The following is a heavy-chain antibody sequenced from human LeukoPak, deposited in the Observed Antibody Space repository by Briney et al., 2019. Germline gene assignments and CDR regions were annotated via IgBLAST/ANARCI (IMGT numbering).Heavy chain of an antibody. J-gene: IGHJ4*02. CDR3: ARVRGYGYGYRIYYFDY. V-gene: IGHV4-34*01. CDR1: GGSLSGYY. CDR2: INHSGST. Sequence: SETLSLTCAVYGGSLSGYYWSWIRQPPGKGLEWIGEINHSGSTNYNPSLKSRVTISVDTSKNQFPLKLSSVTAADTAVYYCARVRGYGYGYRIYYFDYWGQGTLVTVSS. D-gene: IGHD5-18*01.